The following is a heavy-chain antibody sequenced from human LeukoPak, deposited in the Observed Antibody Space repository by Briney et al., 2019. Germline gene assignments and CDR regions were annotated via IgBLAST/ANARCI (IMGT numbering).Heavy chain of an antibody. CDR3: ARSQDQYRRQWYFDY. D-gene: IGHD2-2*01. V-gene: IGHV4-59*01. J-gene: IGHJ4*02. Sequence: KPSETLSLTCAVSGGSISTYYWSWIRQPPGKGLEWIGYIYYSGSTNYNPSLKSRVTISVDTSKNQFSLKLSSVAAADTAVYYCARSQDQYRRQWYFDYWGQGTLVTVSS. CDR2: IYYSGST. CDR1: GGSISTYY.